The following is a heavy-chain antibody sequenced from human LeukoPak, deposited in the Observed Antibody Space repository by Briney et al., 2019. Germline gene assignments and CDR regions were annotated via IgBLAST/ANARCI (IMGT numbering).Heavy chain of an antibody. D-gene: IGHD6-19*01. Sequence: ASVTVSCKASGYTFTSYAMHWVRQAPGQRLEWMGWINAGNGNTKYSQEFQGRVTITRDTSASTAYMELSSLRSEDMAVYYCVMGAVAGPDAFDIWGQGTMVTVSS. J-gene: IGHJ3*02. CDR3: VMGAVAGPDAFDI. CDR1: GYTFTSYA. V-gene: IGHV1-3*03. CDR2: INAGNGNT.